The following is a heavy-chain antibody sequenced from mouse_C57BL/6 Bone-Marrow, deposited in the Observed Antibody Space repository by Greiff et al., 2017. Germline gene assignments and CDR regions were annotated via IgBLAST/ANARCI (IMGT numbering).Heavy chain of an antibody. D-gene: IGHD2-5*01. V-gene: IGHV1-64*01. J-gene: IGHJ3*01. Sequence: QVHVKQPGAELVKPGASVKLSCKASGYTFTSYWMHWVKQRPGQGLEWIGMIHPNSGSTNYNEKFTSKATLTVDKSSSTAYMQLSSLTSEDSAVYYCARSSNYGFAYWGQGTLVTVSA. CDR3: ARSSNYGFAY. CDR1: GYTFTSYW. CDR2: IHPNSGST.